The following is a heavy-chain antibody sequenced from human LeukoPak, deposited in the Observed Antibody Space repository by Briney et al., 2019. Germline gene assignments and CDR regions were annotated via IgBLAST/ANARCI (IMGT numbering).Heavy chain of an antibody. J-gene: IGHJ6*03. CDR1: GYTFTRYD. Sequence: ASVKDSCKASGYTFTRYDINWVRQATGQGREWMGWMNPNSGNTGYAQKFQGRVTITRNTSISTAYMELGSLRSENTAVYYCARGPADVVVPAAMVSYYSYMDVWGKGTTVTVSS. CDR3: ARGPADVVVPAAMVSYYSYMDV. D-gene: IGHD2-2*01. V-gene: IGHV1-8*03. CDR2: MNPNSGNT.